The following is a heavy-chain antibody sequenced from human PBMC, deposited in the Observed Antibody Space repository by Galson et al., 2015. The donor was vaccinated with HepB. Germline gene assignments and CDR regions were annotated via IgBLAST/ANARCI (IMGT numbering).Heavy chain of an antibody. CDR1: GGTFKHYA. V-gene: IGHV1-69*13. J-gene: IGHJ6*02. CDR2: IIPGYGTP. CDR3: ARSEAGSYCGGDCYTKV. Sequence: SVKVSCKASGGTFKHYAINWVRQAPGQGLEWMGRIIPGYGTPKYAQKFQGRVTITADESTSTAYMELRGLISEDTAVYYCARSEAGSYCGGDCYTKVWGQGTTVTVSS. D-gene: IGHD2-21*02.